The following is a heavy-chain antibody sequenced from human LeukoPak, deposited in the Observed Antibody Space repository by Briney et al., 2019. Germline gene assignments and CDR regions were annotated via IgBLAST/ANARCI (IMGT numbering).Heavy chain of an antibody. D-gene: IGHD3-10*01. CDR3: ARRDGGSIDY. CDR1: GYIFTNYW. V-gene: IGHV5-51*01. CDR2: IYPGDSGT. Sequence: GESLKISCKISGYIFTNYWIGWARQMPGKGLEWMGIIYPGDSGTRYSPSFQGQVTISVDKSISTAYLQWRSLKASDTAMYYCARRDGGSIDYWGQGTLVTVSS. J-gene: IGHJ4*02.